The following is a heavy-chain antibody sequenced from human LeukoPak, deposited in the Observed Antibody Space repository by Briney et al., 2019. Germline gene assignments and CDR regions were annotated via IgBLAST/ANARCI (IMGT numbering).Heavy chain of an antibody. CDR1: GFTFSDYS. D-gene: IGHD3-22*01. J-gene: IGHJ4*02. V-gene: IGHV3-21*06. Sequence: GGSLRLSCAASGFTFSDYSMNWVRQTPGKGLEWVASTSSGSSWIYYADSVRGRFTISRDNAKNLLYLQMNSLRAEDTAVYYCARVSGFSGLAFDYWGQGTLVTVSS. CDR2: TSSGSSWI. CDR3: ARVSGFSGLAFDY.